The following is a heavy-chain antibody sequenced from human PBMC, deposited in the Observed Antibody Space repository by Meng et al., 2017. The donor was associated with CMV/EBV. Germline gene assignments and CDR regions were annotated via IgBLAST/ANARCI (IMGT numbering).Heavy chain of an antibody. CDR1: GFTFSSYA. CDR2: ISYDGSNK. Sequence: QVQLVASGGGVVQPGRSLRLSCAASGFTFSSYAMHWVRQAPGKGLEWVAVISYDGSNKYYADSVKGRFTISRDNSKNTLYLQMNSLRAEDTAVYYCAREDACYWGQGTLVTVSS. V-gene: IGHV3-30-3*01. CDR3: AREDACY. J-gene: IGHJ4*02.